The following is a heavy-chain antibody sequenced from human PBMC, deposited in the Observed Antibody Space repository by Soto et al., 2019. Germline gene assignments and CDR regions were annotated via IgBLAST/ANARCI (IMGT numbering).Heavy chain of an antibody. D-gene: IGHD6-13*01. CDR1: GYTFTGYY. CDR3: ARCIAAAGSYYYHGMDV. V-gene: IGHV1-2*04. CDR2: INPNSGGT. J-gene: IGHJ6*02. Sequence: ASVKVSCKASGYTFTGYYMHWVRQAPGQGLEWMGWINPNSGGTNYEQKFQGWVTMTRDTSISTAYMELSRLRSDDTAVYYCARCIAAAGSYYYHGMDVWGQGTTVTVSS.